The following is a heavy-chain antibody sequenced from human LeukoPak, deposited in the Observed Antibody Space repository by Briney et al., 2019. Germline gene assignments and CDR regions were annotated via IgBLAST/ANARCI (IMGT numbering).Heavy chain of an antibody. CDR2: IKQDGSEK. CDR1: GFTFSSFG. D-gene: IGHD4-23*01. J-gene: IGHJ4*02. CDR3: VRDLILVDTPGDDFDY. Sequence: PGGSLRLSCAASGFTFSSFGMHWVRQAPGKGLEWVANIKQDGSEKDYVDSVKGRFTISRDNAKNTVSLQMNSLRAEDTAVYYCVRDLILVDTPGDDFDYWGQGALVTVSS. V-gene: IGHV3-7*01.